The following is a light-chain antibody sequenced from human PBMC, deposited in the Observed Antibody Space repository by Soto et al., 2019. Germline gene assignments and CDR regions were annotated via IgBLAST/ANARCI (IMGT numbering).Light chain of an antibody. CDR3: QQSYSTPYT. J-gene: IGKJ2*01. CDR2: PAS. V-gene: IGKV1-39*01. Sequence: DIQMTQSPSSLSASVGDRVTITCRASQSISSYLNWYQQKPGKAPKLLIYPASSLQSGVPSRFSGSGSGTDFTLTISSLQPEDFATYYCQQSYSTPYTFAQGTKLEIK. CDR1: QSISSY.